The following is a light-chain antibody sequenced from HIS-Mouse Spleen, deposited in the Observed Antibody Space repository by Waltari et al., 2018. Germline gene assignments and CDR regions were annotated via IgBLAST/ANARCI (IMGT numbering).Light chain of an antibody. J-gene: IGLJ1*01. CDR1: KLGDKY. V-gene: IGLV3-1*01. CDR2: QDS. Sequence: SYELTQPPSVSVSPGQTASITCSGDKLGDKYARWYQQKPGQSPVLVIYQDSKRPSGIPERVSGSNSGNTATLTISGTQAMDEADYYCQAWDSSTAVFGTGTKVTVL. CDR3: QAWDSSTAV.